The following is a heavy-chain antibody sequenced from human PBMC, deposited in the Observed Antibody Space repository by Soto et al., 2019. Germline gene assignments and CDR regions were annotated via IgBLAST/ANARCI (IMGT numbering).Heavy chain of an antibody. Sequence: PSETLSLTCAVYGGSFSGYYWSWIRQPPGKGLEWIGEINHSGSTNYNPSLKSRVTISVDTSKNQFSLKLSSVTAADTAVYYCAREFGHYDFWSGYFRRYYYMDVWGKGTTVTVSS. CDR2: INHSGST. D-gene: IGHD3-3*01. V-gene: IGHV4-34*01. CDR1: GGSFSGYY. J-gene: IGHJ6*03. CDR3: AREFGHYDFWSGYFRRYYYMDV.